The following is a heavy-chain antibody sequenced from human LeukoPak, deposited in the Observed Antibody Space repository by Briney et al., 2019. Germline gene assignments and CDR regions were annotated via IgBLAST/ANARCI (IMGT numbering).Heavy chain of an antibody. V-gene: IGHV3-64*01. CDR2: IASDGSST. J-gene: IGHJ4*02. CDR3: ARGHWYGSGQYYFDY. D-gene: IGHD3-10*01. CDR1: GFTFSSNI. Sequence: GGSLRLSCTASGFTFSSNIMHWVRQAPGKGLEYVASIASDGSSTFYTNSAKGRFTISRDNSKNTLYLQMGSLKTEDVAVYYCARGHWYGSGQYYFDYWGQGTLVTVSS.